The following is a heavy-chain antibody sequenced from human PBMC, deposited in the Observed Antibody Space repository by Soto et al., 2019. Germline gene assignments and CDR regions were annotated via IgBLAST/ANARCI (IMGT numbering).Heavy chain of an antibody. J-gene: IGHJ4*02. D-gene: IGHD3-10*01. CDR1: GFSLSTRGRG. V-gene: IGHV2-5*02. CDR3: ANTTHYGSWYFDY. CDR2: IYWDNDK. Sequence: QITLKESGPTLVTPTQTLTLTCTFSGFSLSTRGRGVGWIRQPPGEALEWLALIYWDNDKRYSPSLKSRLTIPQTASKKRVLLTMTNMDPVDTATYYCANTTHYGSWYFDYWGLGTLVTASS.